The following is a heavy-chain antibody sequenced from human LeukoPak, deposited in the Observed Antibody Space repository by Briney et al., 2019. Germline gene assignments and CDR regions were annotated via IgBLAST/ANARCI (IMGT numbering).Heavy chain of an antibody. D-gene: IGHD2-8*02. J-gene: IGHJ6*02. CDR3: ARHGLEGCTGGRCFQSFHYYGMDV. CDR1: GYTFIDYW. CDR2: IFPADSDT. V-gene: IGHV5-51*01. Sequence: ESLKISCQDSGYTFIDYWIGWVRQVPGKGPEWMGIIFPADSDTKYSPSFQGQVTISVDRSTSTAYLQWSSLKASDTAVHYCARHGLEGCTGGRCFQSFHYYGMDVWGQGTAVTVSS.